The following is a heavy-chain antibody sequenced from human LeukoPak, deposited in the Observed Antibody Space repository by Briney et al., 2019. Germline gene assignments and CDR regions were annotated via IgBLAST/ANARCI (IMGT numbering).Heavy chain of an antibody. CDR1: GGSFSGYY. CDR2: INHSGST. D-gene: IGHD3-3*01. J-gene: IGHJ6*03. CDR3: ARSITIFGVVIGYYYYYMDV. Sequence: PSETLSLTCAVYGGSFSGYYWSWIRQPPGKGLEWIGEINHSGSTNYNPSLKSRVTISVDTSKNQFSLKLSSVTAADTAVYYCARSITIFGVVIGYYYYYMDVWDKGTTVTVSS. V-gene: IGHV4-34*01.